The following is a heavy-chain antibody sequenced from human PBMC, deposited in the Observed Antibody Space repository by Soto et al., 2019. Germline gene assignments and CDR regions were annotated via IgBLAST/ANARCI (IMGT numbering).Heavy chain of an antibody. V-gene: IGHV3-15*01. D-gene: IGHD5-18*01. CDR1: GFTFSNAW. Sequence: GGSLRLSCAASGFTFSNAWMSWVRQAPGKGLEWVGRIKSKTDGGTTDYAAPVKGRFTISRDDSKNTLYLQMNSLKTEDTAVYYCTTDKQLWSTYYFDYWGQGTLVTVSS. CDR2: IKSKTDGGTT. J-gene: IGHJ4*02. CDR3: TTDKQLWSTYYFDY.